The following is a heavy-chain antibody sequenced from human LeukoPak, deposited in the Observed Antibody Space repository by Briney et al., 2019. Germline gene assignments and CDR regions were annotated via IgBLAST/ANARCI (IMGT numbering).Heavy chain of an antibody. Sequence: SETLSLTCAVYSGSFSGYYWTWFRQPPGKGLEWIGEFNHNWGAKYNPSLKSRVTISVDTSNNHLSLSLNSVTTADTAVYYCAASLWFGIYPDYWGQGSPVTVSS. CDR2: FNHNWGA. CDR1: SGSFSGYY. CDR3: AASLWFGIYPDY. V-gene: IGHV4-34*01. D-gene: IGHD3-10*01. J-gene: IGHJ4*02.